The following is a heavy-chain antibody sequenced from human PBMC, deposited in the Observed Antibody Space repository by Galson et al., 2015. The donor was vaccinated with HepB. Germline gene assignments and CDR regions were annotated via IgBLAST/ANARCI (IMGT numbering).Heavy chain of an antibody. J-gene: IGHJ4*02. CDR1: GGSISSGGYY. V-gene: IGHV4-31*03. CDR2: IYYSGST. Sequence: LSLTCTVSGGSISSGGYYWSWIRQHPGKGLEWIGYIYYSGSTYYNPSLKSRVTISVDTSKNQFSLKLSSVTAADTAVYYCARGRIAAAGTDFDYWGQGTLVTVSS. D-gene: IGHD6-13*01. CDR3: ARGRIAAAGTDFDY.